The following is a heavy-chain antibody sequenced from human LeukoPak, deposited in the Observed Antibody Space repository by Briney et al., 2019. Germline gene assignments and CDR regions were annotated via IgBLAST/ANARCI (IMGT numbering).Heavy chain of an antibody. J-gene: IGHJ4*02. CDR1: GFTLSKYW. CDR2: IKQDGSEE. Sequence: GGSLRLSCVASGFTLSKYWMSWVRQAPGKGLEWVGNIKQDGSEENYVDAVKGRFTISRDNAENSVYLQMNSLRAEDTAVYYCARDWNGWDYDTWLWGQGTQVTVSS. V-gene: IGHV3-7*01. CDR3: ARDWNGWDYDTWL. D-gene: IGHD3-3*01.